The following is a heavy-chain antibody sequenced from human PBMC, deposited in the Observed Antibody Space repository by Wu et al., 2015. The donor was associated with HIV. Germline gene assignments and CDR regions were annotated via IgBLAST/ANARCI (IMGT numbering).Heavy chain of an antibody. D-gene: IGHD2-2*01. J-gene: IGHJ4*02. Sequence: QVQLVQSGAEVKKPGASVKVSCKASGYTFTSYDINWVRQATGQGLEWMGWMNPNSGNTGYAQKFQGRVTMTRNTSISTAYMELSSLRSEDTAVYCCAIHEYCSSTSCYGPHVNWGQGTLVTVSS. V-gene: IGHV1-8*01. CDR3: AIHEYCSSTSCYGPHVN. CDR1: GYTFTSYD. CDR2: MNPNSGNT.